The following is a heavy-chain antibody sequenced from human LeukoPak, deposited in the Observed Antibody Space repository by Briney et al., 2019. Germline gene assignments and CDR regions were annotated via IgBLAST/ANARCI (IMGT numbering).Heavy chain of an antibody. Sequence: GGSLRLSCAASGFTFSSYAMSWVRQAPGKGLEWVSAISGSGGSTYYADSVKGRFTISRDNSKNTLYLQMNSLRAEDTAVYYCATRPPEATIRLPFDYWGQGALVTVSS. CDR3: ATRPPEATIRLPFDY. CDR2: ISGSGGST. CDR1: GFTFSSYA. D-gene: IGHD5-12*01. J-gene: IGHJ4*02. V-gene: IGHV3-23*01.